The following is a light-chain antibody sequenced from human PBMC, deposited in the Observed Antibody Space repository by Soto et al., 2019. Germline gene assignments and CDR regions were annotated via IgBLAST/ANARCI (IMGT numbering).Light chain of an antibody. CDR1: SSNIGSNT. J-gene: IGLJ2*01. CDR2: SNN. V-gene: IGLV1-44*01. Sequence: QSVLTQPPSASGTPGQRVTISCSGSSSNIGSNTVNWYQQLPGTAPKLLIYSNNQRPSGVPGRFSGSKSGTSASLAISGLQSEDEADYYCAAWDDSLNGSVVFGGGTKLTLL. CDR3: AAWDDSLNGSVV.